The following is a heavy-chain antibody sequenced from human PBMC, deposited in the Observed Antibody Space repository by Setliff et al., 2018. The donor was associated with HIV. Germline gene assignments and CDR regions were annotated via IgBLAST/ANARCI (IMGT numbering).Heavy chain of an antibody. J-gene: IGHJ5*01. CDR2: INTDGSSA. CDR3: ARGGANPSWFDS. CDR1: GFTFDDYT. Sequence: PGGSLRLSCAASGFTFDDYTMHWVRQAPGKAPEWVSRINTDGSSATYADSVKGRFTNSRDNAKNTLYLQMDSLRAEDTAVYYCARGGANPSWFDSWGQGTLVTVSS. V-gene: IGHV3-74*03. D-gene: IGHD3-16*01.